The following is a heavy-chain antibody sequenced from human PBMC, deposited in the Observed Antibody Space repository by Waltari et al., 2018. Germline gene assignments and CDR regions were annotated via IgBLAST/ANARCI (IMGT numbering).Heavy chain of an antibody. CDR2: ISDDETSI. CDR1: GFRFSNYW. J-gene: IGHJ6*02. Sequence: EQLLESGGGFVQPGDSLRLSCAGSGFRFSNYWMNWVRQAPGQGLVWVARISDDETSISYADSVKGRFTISRDNAKNTVYLQMKRLRVEDTAVYYCARLAPRTYRSPVPGRHYYYGMDVWGQGTTVTVSS. D-gene: IGHD3-10*01. V-gene: IGHV3-74*01. CDR3: ARLAPRTYRSPVPGRHYYYGMDV.